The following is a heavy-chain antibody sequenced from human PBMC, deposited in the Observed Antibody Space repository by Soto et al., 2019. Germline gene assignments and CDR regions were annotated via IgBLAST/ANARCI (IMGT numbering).Heavy chain of an antibody. V-gene: IGHV3-15*01. CDR2: IKSKTDGWTT. D-gene: IGHD2-21*01. CDR3: TTTSPTVVVIATDGHNDAFDI. CDR1: GFTFSNAW. Sequence: GGSLRLSCAASGFTFSNAWMSWVRQAPGKGLEWVGRIKSKTDGWTTDYAAPVKGRFTISRDDSKNTLYLQMNSLKTEDTAVYYCTTTSPTVVVIATDGHNDAFDIWGQGTMVTVSS. J-gene: IGHJ3*02.